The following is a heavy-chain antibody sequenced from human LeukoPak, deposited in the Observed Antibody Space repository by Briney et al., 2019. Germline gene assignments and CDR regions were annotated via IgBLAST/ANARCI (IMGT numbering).Heavy chain of an antibody. V-gene: IGHV3-9*01. D-gene: IGHD1-1*01. J-gene: IGHJ4*02. CDR1: GFTFDDYA. CDR3: ARENWNAFDY. Sequence: GGSLRLSCAASGFTFDDYAMHWVRQAPGKGLEWVSGISWNSGSIGYADSVKGRFTISRDNAKNSLYLQMNSLRAEDTAVYYCARENWNAFDYWGQGTLVTVSS. CDR2: ISWNSGSI.